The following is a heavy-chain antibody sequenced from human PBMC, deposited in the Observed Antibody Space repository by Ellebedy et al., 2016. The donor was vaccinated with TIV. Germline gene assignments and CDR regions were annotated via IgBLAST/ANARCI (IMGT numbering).Heavy chain of an antibody. V-gene: IGHV3-30*03. CDR2: ISYDGSDK. CDR1: GYTFTNHG. Sequence: GGSLRLSCATSGYTFTNHGMHWVRQAPGKGLEWVAFISYDGSDKYYAESVKGRFTISRDKSKNTLYLHMNSLSTEDTAVYYCARVLLSYSFDYWGQGTLVTVSS. D-gene: IGHD2/OR15-2a*01. J-gene: IGHJ4*02. CDR3: ARVLLSYSFDY.